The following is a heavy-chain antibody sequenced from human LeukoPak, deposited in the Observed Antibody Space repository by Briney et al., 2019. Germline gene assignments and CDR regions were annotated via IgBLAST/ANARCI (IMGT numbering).Heavy chain of an antibody. J-gene: IGHJ5*02. V-gene: IGHV1-2*02. D-gene: IGHD3-9*01. CDR3: ARGGVLRYFDWLYTLDP. CDR2: INPNSGGT. Sequence: ASVKVSCKASGYTFTGYYMHWVRQAPGQGVEWMGWINPNSGGTYYAQNFQGRVTMTRDTSISTAYMELNGLTSDDTGVYYCARGGVLRYFDWLYTLDPWGQGTLVTVSS. CDR1: GYTFTGYY.